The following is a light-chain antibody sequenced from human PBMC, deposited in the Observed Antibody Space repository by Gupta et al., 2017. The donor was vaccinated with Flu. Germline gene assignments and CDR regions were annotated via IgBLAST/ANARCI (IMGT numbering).Light chain of an antibody. CDR3: QQSYSTLGT. J-gene: IGKJ2*01. Sequence: DIQMTQSPSSLSASVGDRVTITCRASQSISSYLNWYQQKPGKAPKLLIYAASRLQSGVPSRFSGSGSGTDFTLTISSRQPEDFATYYCQQSYSTLGTFGQGTKLEIK. V-gene: IGKV1-39*01. CDR2: AAS. CDR1: QSISSY.